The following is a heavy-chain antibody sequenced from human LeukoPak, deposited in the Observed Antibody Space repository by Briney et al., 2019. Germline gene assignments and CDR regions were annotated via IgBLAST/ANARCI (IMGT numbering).Heavy chain of an antibody. J-gene: IGHJ4*02. CDR1: GFTFSTYW. Sequence: GGSLRLSCAASGFTFSTYWMSWVRQAPGRGLEWVANIKEDGSAKYYVDSVRGRFTISRDNAKNSLYLQMDTLRAEDTAVYYCARWGGGFDFWGQGTLVSASS. V-gene: IGHV3-7*05. CDR3: ARWGGGFDF. CDR2: IKEDGSAK. D-gene: IGHD1-26*01.